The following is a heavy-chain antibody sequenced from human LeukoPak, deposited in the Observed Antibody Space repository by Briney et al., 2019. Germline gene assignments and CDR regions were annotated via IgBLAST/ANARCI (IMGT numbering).Heavy chain of an antibody. CDR3: ARGRYPQLVLSF. V-gene: IGHV1-46*01. Sequence: ASVKVSCKASGYTFTSYYMHWVRQAPGQGLEWMGIINPSGGSTSYAQKSQGRATMTRDTSTSTVYMELSSLRSEDTAVYYCARGRYPQLVLSFWGQGTLVTVSS. CDR2: INPSGGST. CDR1: GYTFTSYY. D-gene: IGHD6-13*01. J-gene: IGHJ4*02.